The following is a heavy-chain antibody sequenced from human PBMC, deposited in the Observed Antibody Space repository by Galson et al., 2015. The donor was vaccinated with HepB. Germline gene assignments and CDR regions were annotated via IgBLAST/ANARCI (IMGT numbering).Heavy chain of an antibody. CDR3: AKVFPEKTDGWYRQALYYFDS. J-gene: IGHJ4*02. D-gene: IGHD6-19*01. CDR1: GFTFSYYA. CDR2: ITPSGDNT. Sequence: SLRLSCAASGFTFSYYAMAWVRQAPGKGLEWISAITPSGDNTYSADSMKGRFFISRDTSQNTLFLQMNSLRADDTAIYFCAKVFPEKTDGWYRQALYYFDSWGQGTLVTVSS. V-gene: IGHV3-23*01.